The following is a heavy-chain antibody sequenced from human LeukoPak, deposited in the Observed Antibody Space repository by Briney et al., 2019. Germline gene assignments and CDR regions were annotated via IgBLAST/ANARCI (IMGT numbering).Heavy chain of an antibody. J-gene: IGHJ4*02. V-gene: IGHV3-23*01. CDR3: VRGDDIGKHPTRAYYFDI. D-gene: IGHD3-10*01. CDR1: RFTFTRHA. CDR2: TGLESVHT. Sequence: GGSLRLSCAASRFTFTRHAMSWVRQAPGKGLEWVSTTGLESVHTLCADSVQGRFTVSRDNSRNTLDLQMDNLAVDDTAIYYCVRGDDIGKHPTRAYYFDIWGQGTLVSVSS.